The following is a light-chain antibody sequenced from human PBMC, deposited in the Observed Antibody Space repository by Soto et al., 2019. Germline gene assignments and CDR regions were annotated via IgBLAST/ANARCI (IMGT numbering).Light chain of an antibody. J-gene: IGLJ1*01. CDR2: DVS. CDR1: SSDVGGYNY. CDR3: CSYAGSYMGV. V-gene: IGLV2-11*01. Sequence: QSALTQPRSVSGSPGQSVTISCTGTSSDVGGYNYVSWYQQHPGKAPKLMIYDVSKRPSGLPDRFSGSKSGNTASLTISGLQAEDEADYYCCSYAGSYMGVFGTGTKVTVL.